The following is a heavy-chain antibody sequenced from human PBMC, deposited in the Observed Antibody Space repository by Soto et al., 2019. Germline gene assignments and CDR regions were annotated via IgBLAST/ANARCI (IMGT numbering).Heavy chain of an antibody. D-gene: IGHD5-12*01. Sequence: GGSLRLSCAASGFTFSSYGMHWVRQAPGKGLEWVAVISYDGSNKYYADSVKGRFTISRDNSKNTLYLQMNSLRAEDTAVYYCAKGRRGYDSEYYFDYWGQGTLVTVSS. CDR2: ISYDGSNK. CDR3: AKGRRGYDSEYYFDY. J-gene: IGHJ4*02. CDR1: GFTFSSYG. V-gene: IGHV3-30*18.